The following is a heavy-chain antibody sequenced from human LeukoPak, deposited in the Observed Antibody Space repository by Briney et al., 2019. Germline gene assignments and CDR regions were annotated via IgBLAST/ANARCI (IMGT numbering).Heavy chain of an antibody. Sequence: GGSLRLSCAASGFTFSSYWMHWVRQAPGKGLVWVSRINSDGSITSYADSVKGRFTISRDNAKNTLYLQMNSLRAEDTAVYYCARDPNHYYYYYMDVWGKGTTVTVSS. V-gene: IGHV3-74*01. CDR1: GFTFSSYW. CDR2: INSDGSIT. J-gene: IGHJ6*03. CDR3: ARDPNHYYYYYMDV.